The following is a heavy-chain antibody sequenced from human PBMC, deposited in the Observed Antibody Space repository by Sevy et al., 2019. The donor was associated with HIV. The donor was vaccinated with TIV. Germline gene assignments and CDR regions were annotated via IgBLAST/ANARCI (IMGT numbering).Heavy chain of an antibody. J-gene: IGHJ3*02. V-gene: IGHV1-58*01. D-gene: IGHD3-22*01. CDR1: GFTFTSSA. Sequence: ASVKVSCKASGFTFTSSAVQWVRQARGQRLEWIGWIVVGSGNTNYAQKFQERVTITRDMSTSTAYMELSSLRSEDTAVSYCAADTRYYYDSISAFDIWGQGTMVTVS. CDR2: IVVGSGNT. CDR3: AADTRYYYDSISAFDI.